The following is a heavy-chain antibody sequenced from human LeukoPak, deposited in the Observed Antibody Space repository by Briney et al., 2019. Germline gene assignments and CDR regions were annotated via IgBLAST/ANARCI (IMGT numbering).Heavy chain of an antibody. CDR3: AKDLPWGYFDY. CDR2: IRYDGGNK. J-gene: IGHJ4*02. D-gene: IGHD7-27*01. V-gene: IGHV3-30*02. Sequence: PGRSLRLSCAASGFTFSTYGIHWVRQAPGKGLDWVAFIRYDGGNKYYADSVKGRFTISRDNSKNTLYLQMNSLRAEDTAVYYCAKDLPWGYFDYWGQGTLVTVSS. CDR1: GFTFSTYG.